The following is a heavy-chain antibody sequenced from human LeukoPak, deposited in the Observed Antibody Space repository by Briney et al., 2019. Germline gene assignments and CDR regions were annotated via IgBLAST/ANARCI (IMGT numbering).Heavy chain of an antibody. Sequence: GGSLRLSCAASGFTFSSYSMNWIRQAPGKGLEWVSSISSSTSYIYYADSVKGRFTISKDNAKNSLYLQMNSLRAEDTAVYYCARAGGSTVSHSDYWGQGTLVTVST. CDR1: GFTFSSYS. J-gene: IGHJ4*02. CDR3: ARAGGSTVSHSDY. V-gene: IGHV3-21*04. D-gene: IGHD4-17*01. CDR2: ISSSTSYI.